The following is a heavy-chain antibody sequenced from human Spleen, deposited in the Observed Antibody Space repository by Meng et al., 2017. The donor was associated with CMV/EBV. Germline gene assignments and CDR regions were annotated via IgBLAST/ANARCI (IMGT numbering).Heavy chain of an antibody. J-gene: IGHJ4*02. CDR3: AREDARLYFFDS. CDR2: ISTISSYI. D-gene: IGHD2-8*01. Sequence: GGSLRLSCAASGFTFSSYTMNWVRQAPGRGLEWVSSISTISSYIYYADSVKGRFTISRDNSKKMVYLQMNSLRSEDTAVYFCAREDARLYFFDSWGQGTLVTVSS. CDR1: GFTFSSYT. V-gene: IGHV3-21*01.